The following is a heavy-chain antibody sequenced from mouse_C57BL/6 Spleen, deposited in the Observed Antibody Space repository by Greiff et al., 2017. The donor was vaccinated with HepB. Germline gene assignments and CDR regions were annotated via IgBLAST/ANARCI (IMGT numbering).Heavy chain of an antibody. CDR2: INPNNGGT. CDR3: ARNDGYYVGYFDV. Sequence: EVKLQESGPALVKPGASVKIPCKASGYTFTDYNMDWVKQSHGKSLEWIGDINPNNGGTIYNQKFKGKATLTVDKSSSTAYMELRSLTSEDTAVYYCARNDGYYVGYFDVWGTGTTVTVSS. J-gene: IGHJ1*03. V-gene: IGHV1-18*01. D-gene: IGHD2-3*01. CDR1: GYTFTDYN.